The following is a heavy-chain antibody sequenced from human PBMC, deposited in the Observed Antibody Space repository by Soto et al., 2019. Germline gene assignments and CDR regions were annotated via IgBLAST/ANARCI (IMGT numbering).Heavy chain of an antibody. CDR2: IWYDGSNK. J-gene: IGHJ6*03. Sequence: SLRLSCAASGFTFSSYGMHWVRQAPGKGLEWVAVIWYDGSNKYYADSVKGRFTISRDNSKNTLYLQMNSLRAEDTAVYYCARDEVAATVTYYYYYMDVWGKGTTVTVSS. D-gene: IGHD4-17*01. V-gene: IGHV3-33*01. CDR3: ARDEVAATVTYYYYYMDV. CDR1: GFTFSSYG.